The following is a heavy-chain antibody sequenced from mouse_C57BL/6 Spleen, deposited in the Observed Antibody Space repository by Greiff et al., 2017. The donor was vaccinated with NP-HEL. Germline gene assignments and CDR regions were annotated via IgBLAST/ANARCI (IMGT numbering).Heavy chain of an antibody. Sequence: VQLQQSGPELVKPGASVKISCKASGYTFTDYYMNWVKQSHGKSLEWIGDINPNNGGTSYNQKFKGKATLTVDKSSSTAYMELRSLTSEDSAVYYCATGVYYGYGGFAYWGQGTLVTVSA. J-gene: IGHJ3*01. CDR3: ATGVYYGYGGFAY. CDR1: GYTFTDYY. D-gene: IGHD2-2*01. CDR2: INPNNGGT. V-gene: IGHV1-26*01.